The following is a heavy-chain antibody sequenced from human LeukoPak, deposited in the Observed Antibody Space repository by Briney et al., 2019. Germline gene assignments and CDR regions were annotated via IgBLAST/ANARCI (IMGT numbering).Heavy chain of an antibody. CDR2: IYHSGST. CDR3: AREAGDYDSKDDAFDI. J-gene: IGHJ3*02. CDR1: GGSINSSNW. V-gene: IGHV4-4*02. D-gene: IGHD3-22*01. Sequence: PSETLSLTCAVSGGSINSSNWWSWVRQPPGKGLEWIGEIYHSGSTNYNPSLKSRVTISVDKSKNQFSLKLSSVTAADTAVYYCAREAGDYDSKDDAFDIWGQGTMVTVSS.